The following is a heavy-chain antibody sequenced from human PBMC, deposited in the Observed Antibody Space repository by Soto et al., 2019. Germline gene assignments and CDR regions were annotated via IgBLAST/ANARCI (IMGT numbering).Heavy chain of an antibody. CDR3: AKKVKGFYALNYFDY. CDR2: ISGSGGST. CDR1: GFTFSSYA. J-gene: IGHJ4*02. Sequence: GGSLRLSCAASGFTFSSYAMSWVRQAPGKGLEWVSAISGSGGSTYYADSVKGRFTISRDNSKNTLYLQMNSLRAEDTAVYYCAKKVKGFYALNYFDYWGQGALVTVSS. D-gene: IGHD3-16*01. V-gene: IGHV3-23*01.